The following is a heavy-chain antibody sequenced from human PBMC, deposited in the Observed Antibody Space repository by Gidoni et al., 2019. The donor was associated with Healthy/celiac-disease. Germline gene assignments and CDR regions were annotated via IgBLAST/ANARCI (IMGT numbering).Heavy chain of an antibody. V-gene: IGHV4-39*07. D-gene: IGHD5-18*01. J-gene: IGHJ3*02. CDR3: ARGVLLSGYSYGLAFDI. Sequence: LEWIGSIYYSGSTYYNPSLKSRVTISVDTSKNQFSLKLSSVTAADTAVYYCARGVLLSGYSYGLAFDIWGQGTMVTVSS. CDR2: IYYSGST.